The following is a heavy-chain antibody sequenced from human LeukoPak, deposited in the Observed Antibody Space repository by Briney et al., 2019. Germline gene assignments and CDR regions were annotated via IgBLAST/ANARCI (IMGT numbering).Heavy chain of an antibody. D-gene: IGHD3-22*01. CDR3: ARGLNYYDSSGYYSDDAFDI. CDR2: IYYSGST. Sequence: SETLSLTCTVSGGSISSYYWSWLRQPPGKGLEWIGYIYYSGSTNYNPSLKSRVTISVDTSKNQFSLKLSSVTAADTAVYYCARGLNYYDSSGYYSDDAFDIWGQGTMVTVSS. J-gene: IGHJ3*02. V-gene: IGHV4-59*01. CDR1: GGSISSYY.